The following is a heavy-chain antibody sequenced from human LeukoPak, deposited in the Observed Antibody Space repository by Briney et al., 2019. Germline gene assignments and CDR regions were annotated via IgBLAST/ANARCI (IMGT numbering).Heavy chain of an antibody. V-gene: IGHV1-46*01. CDR2: INPSGGST. Sequence: GASVKVSCKASGYTFTSYYMHWVRQAPGQGLEWMGIINPSGGSTSYAQKSQGRVTMTRDTSTSTVYMELSSLRSEDTAVYYCAREGEFDCSGGSCYYFDYWGQGTLVTVSS. CDR3: AREGEFDCSGGSCYYFDY. J-gene: IGHJ4*02. D-gene: IGHD2-15*01. CDR1: GYTFTSYY.